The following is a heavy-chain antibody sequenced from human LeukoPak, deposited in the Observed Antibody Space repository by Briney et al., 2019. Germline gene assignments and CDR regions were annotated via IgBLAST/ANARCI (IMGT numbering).Heavy chain of an antibody. J-gene: IGHJ4*02. CDR1: GFTFSSYW. CDR2: IKQDGSEK. Sequence: GGSLRLSCAASGFTFSSYWMSWVRQAPGKGLEWVANIKQDGSEKYYVDSVKGRFTTSRDNAKNSLYLQMNSLRAEDTAVYYCARVYSSGAFDYWGQGTLVTVSS. D-gene: IGHD6-25*01. CDR3: ARVYSSGAFDY. V-gene: IGHV3-7*01.